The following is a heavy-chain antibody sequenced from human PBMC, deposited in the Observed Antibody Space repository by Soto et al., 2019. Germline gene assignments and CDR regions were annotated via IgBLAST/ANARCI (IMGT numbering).Heavy chain of an antibody. CDR2: IIPIFGTA. J-gene: IGHJ6*02. D-gene: IGHD4-4*01. V-gene: IGHV1-69*13. CDR3: ARGAGTTVFYYYYYYGMDV. CDR1: GGTFSSYA. Sequence: SVKVSCKASGGTFSSYAISWVRQAPGQGLEWMGGIIPIFGTANYAQKFQGRVTITADESTSTAYMELSSLRSEDTAVYYCARGAGTTVFYYYYYYGMDVWGQGTTVTVS.